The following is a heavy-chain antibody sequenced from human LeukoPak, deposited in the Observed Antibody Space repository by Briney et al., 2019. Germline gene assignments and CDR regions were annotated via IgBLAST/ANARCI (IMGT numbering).Heavy chain of an antibody. CDR1: GFTFSSYA. D-gene: IGHD6-19*01. V-gene: IGHV3-23*01. J-gene: IGHJ5*02. Sequence: GGSLRLSCAASGFTFSSYAMTWVRQAPGKGLEWVSSIDASGGSTYYADSVKGRFTISRDNSKNTFFLQMNTPRAADTAVYYCVKGSGSGWYGWFAPWGQGTLVTVSS. CDR2: IDASGGST. CDR3: VKGSGSGWYGWFAP.